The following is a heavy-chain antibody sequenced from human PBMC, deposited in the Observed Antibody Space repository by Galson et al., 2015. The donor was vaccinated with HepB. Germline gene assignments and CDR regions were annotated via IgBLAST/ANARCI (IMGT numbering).Heavy chain of an antibody. CDR1: GFTFSSYA. CDR2: ISYDGSNK. V-gene: IGHV3-30*04. CDR3: ARDRHYCDSSGYYPEGFYYYGMDV. D-gene: IGHD3-22*01. Sequence: SLRLSCAASGFTFSSYAMHWVRQAPGKGLEWVAVISYDGSNKYYADSVKGRFTISRDNSKNTLYLQMNSLRAEDTAVYYCARDRHYCDSSGYYPEGFYYYGMDVWGQGTTVTVSS. J-gene: IGHJ6*02.